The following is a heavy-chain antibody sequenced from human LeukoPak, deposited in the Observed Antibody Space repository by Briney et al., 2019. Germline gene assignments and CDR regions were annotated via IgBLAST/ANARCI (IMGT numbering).Heavy chain of an antibody. Sequence: ASVKVSCKASGYTSTSYDINWVRQATGQGLEWMGWMNPNSGNTGYAQKFQGRVTMTRNTSISTAYMELSSLRSEDTAVYYCARGSGTYYDFWSGYTNYYYYGMDVWGQGTTVTVSS. CDR2: MNPNSGNT. V-gene: IGHV1-8*01. J-gene: IGHJ6*02. D-gene: IGHD3-3*01. CDR1: GYTSTSYD. CDR3: ARGSGTYYDFWSGYTNYYYYGMDV.